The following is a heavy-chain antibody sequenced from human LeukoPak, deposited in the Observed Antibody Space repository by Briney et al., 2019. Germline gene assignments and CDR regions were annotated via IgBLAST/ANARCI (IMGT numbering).Heavy chain of an antibody. J-gene: IGHJ4*02. CDR1: GFTFSSYG. CDR3: AEDPTHYRVWDDYDSTVLSY. Sequence: PGGSLRLSCAASGFTFSSYGMHWVRQAPGKGLEWVAVISYDGSNKYYADSVKGRFTISRDNSKNTLYLQMNSLRAEDTAVYYCAEDPTHYRVWDDYDSTVLSYWGQGTLVTVSS. V-gene: IGHV3-30*18. CDR2: ISYDGSNK. D-gene: IGHD3-22*01.